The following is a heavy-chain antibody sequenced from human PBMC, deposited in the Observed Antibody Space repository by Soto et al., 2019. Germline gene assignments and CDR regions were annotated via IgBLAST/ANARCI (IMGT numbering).Heavy chain of an antibody. V-gene: IGHV3-9*01. D-gene: IGHD3-16*01. J-gene: IGHJ6*03. CDR2: ISWNSGSV. Sequence: EVQLVESGGGLEQPGRSLRLSCAASGFTFDDYAMHWVRQPPGKGLELVSGISWNSGSVGYADSVKGRFTISRDNAENALYLPMNSLRAEDTALYYCARANHRSTWGYYHYKDVWGEGTTVTVSS. CDR3: ARANHRSTWGYYHYKDV. CDR1: GFTFDDYA.